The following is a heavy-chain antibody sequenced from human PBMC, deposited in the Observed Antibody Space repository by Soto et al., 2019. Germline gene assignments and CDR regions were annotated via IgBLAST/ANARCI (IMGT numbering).Heavy chain of an antibody. Sequence: GGSLRLSCAASGFTFSGYWMHWVRQVPGKGLVWVSRINSDGSITGYADSVKGRFTVSRDNARNTPHLQMNSLRAEDTAVYYCATAEVDYWGPGTLVTVSS. CDR2: INSDGSIT. V-gene: IGHV3-74*01. CDR1: GFTFSGYW. CDR3: ATAEVDY. J-gene: IGHJ4*02.